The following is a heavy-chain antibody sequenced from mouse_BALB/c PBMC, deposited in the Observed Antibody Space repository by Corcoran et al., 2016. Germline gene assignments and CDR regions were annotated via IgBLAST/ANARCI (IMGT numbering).Heavy chain of an antibody. V-gene: IGHV9-1*02. CDR2: INTYTGEP. J-gene: IGHJ4*01. CDR1: GYTFTNYG. Sequence: QIQLVQSGPELKKPGETVKISCKASGYTFTNYGMNWVKHSPGKGLKWMGWINTYTGEPTYADDFKGRFAFSFETSASTAYLQINNPTIEDMATYFCARAPLAYYAMDYWGQGTLLTVSS. CDR3: ARAPLAYYAMDY.